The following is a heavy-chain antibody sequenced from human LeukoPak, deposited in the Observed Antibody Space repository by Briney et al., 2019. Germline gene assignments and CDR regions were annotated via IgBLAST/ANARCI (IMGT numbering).Heavy chain of an antibody. D-gene: IGHD6-19*01. V-gene: IGHV1-46*01. CDR2: INPSGGST. Sequence: ASVKVSCKASGYTFTSYYMHWMRQAPGQGLEWMGIINPSGGSTSYAQKFQGRVTMTRDTSTSTVYMELSSLRSEDTAVYYCARNLGEQWLVLWRAFDIWGQGTMVTVSS. CDR3: ARNLGEQWLVLWRAFDI. CDR1: GYTFTSYY. J-gene: IGHJ3*02.